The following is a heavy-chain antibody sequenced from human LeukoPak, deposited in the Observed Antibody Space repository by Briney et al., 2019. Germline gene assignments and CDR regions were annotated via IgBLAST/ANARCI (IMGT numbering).Heavy chain of an antibody. D-gene: IGHD3-9*01. Sequence: SGGSLRLSCAASGFTFGSYSMNWVRQAPGKGLEWVSYISSSSSTIDYTDSVKGRFTITRDNAKNSLYLQMNSLRAEDTAVYYCARAPDILTGYYQLLYYYYMDVWGKGTTVTVSS. CDR1: GFTFGSYS. CDR3: ARAPDILTGYYQLLYYYYMDV. CDR2: ISSSSSTI. V-gene: IGHV3-48*04. J-gene: IGHJ6*03.